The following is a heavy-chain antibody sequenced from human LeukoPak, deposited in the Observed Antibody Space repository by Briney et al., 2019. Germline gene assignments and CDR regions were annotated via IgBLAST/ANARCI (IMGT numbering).Heavy chain of an antibody. D-gene: IGHD6-19*01. CDR3: ARHHSGWHFDS. V-gene: IGHV4-59*02. J-gene: IGHJ4*02. CDR1: GDFVGSYY. Sequence: PSETLSLTCSVSGDFVGSYYWSWVRQPPGKVLQWIGCMYYTGETHYNPSLQSRVSMSIDTSKNQFSLKVYSLSAADTAVYYCARHHSGWHFDSWGQGIPVTVSS. CDR2: MYYTGET.